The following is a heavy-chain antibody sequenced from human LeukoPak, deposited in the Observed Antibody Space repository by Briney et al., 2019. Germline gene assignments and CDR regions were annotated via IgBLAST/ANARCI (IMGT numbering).Heavy chain of an antibody. J-gene: IGHJ4*02. CDR2: ISAYNGNT. V-gene: IGHV1-18*01. CDR3: ARALPGAYCGTTTCFSDH. Sequence: ASVKVSCKASGYIFTSYGISWVRQAPGQGLEWVGWISAYNGNTNYAQNVQDRVTLTTATSTTTAYMELRSLRSDDTAVYYCARALPGAYCGTTTCFSDHWGQGTLVTVSS. D-gene: IGHD2-2*01. CDR1: GYIFTSYG.